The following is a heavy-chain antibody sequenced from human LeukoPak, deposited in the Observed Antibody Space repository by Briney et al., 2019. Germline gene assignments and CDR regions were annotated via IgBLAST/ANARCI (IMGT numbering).Heavy chain of an antibody. V-gene: IGHV3-9*01. J-gene: IGHJ5*02. CDR2: ISWNSGSI. CDR1: GFTFDDYA. CDR3: AKDNSSSWTYNWFDP. D-gene: IGHD6-13*01. Sequence: GGPLRLSCAASGFTFDDYAMHWVRQAPGKGLEWVSGISWNSGSIGYADSVKGRFTISRDNAKNSLYLQMNSLRAEDTALYYCAKDNSSSWTYNWFDPWGQGTLVTVSS.